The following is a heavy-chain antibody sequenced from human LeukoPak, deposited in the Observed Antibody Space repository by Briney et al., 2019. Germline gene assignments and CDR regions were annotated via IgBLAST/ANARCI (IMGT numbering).Heavy chain of an antibody. CDR3: ARQSDDFWSGYFDY. D-gene: IGHD3-3*01. J-gene: IGHJ4*02. Sequence: SETLSLTCTVSGGSVSSGSYYWSWIRQPPGKGLEWIGYIYYSGSTNYDPSLKSRVTISVDTSKNQFSLKLSSVTAADTAVYYCARQSDDFWSGYFDYWGQGTLVTVSS. CDR2: IYYSGST. CDR1: GGSVSSGSYY. V-gene: IGHV4-61*01.